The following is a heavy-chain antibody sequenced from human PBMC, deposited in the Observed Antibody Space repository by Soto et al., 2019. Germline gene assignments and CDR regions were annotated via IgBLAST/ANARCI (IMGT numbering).Heavy chain of an antibody. CDR3: AKGEYFDYVLSFDS. Sequence: GESLKISCAASGFTFSSFAITWVRQAPGKEMKRDSAITGRGVGTYYADAVKGSFTISRDNSKNTLYLQMNSLRAEDTSVYYCAKGEYFDYVLSFDSWGQGTLVTVSS. J-gene: IGHJ4*02. D-gene: IGHD3-9*01. CDR2: ITGRGVGT. V-gene: IGHV3-23*01. CDR1: GFTFSSFA.